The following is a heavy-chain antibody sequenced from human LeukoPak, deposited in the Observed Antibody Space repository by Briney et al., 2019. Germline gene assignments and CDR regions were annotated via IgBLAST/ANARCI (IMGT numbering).Heavy chain of an antibody. CDR2: ISHDGTNK. CDR3: ARHRGPSLHSSGYFDY. V-gene: IGHV3-30-3*01. J-gene: IGHJ4*02. CDR1: GLTVRSNY. D-gene: IGHD3-22*01. Sequence: GGSLRLSCAASGLTVRSNYMSWVRQAPGKGLEWVAVISHDGTNKYYADSVKGRFTISRDNSKNTLYLQMNSLRTEDTAVYYCARHRGPSLHSSGYFDYWGQGTLVTVSS.